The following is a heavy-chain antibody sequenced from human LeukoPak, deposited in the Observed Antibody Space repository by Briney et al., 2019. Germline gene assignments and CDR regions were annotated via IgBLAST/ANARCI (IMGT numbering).Heavy chain of an antibody. V-gene: IGHV3-7*01. CDR1: GFTFSSYW. CDR2: IKQDGSEK. D-gene: IGHD4-23*01. CDR3: ARDPISTTDYGGYFDY. J-gene: IGHJ4*02. Sequence: GGSLRLSCAASGFTFSSYWMSWVRQAPGKGLEWVANIKQDGSEKYYVDSVKGRFTISRDNAKNTLYLQMNSLRAEDTAVYYCARDPISTTDYGGYFDYWGQGTLVTVSS.